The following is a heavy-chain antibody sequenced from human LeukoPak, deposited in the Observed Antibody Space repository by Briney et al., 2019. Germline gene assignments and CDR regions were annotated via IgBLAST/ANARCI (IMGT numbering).Heavy chain of an antibody. D-gene: IGHD2-2*01. CDR2: ISAYNGNT. CDR1: GYTFTSYG. Sequence: ASVKVSCKASGYTFTSYGISWVRQAPGQGLEWMGWISAYNGNTNYAQKLQGRVTMTTDTSTSTAYMELRSLRSDDTAVYYCARTEYCSSTSCSLSDAFDIWGQGTMVTVSS. CDR3: ARTEYCSSTSCSLSDAFDI. J-gene: IGHJ3*02. V-gene: IGHV1-18*01.